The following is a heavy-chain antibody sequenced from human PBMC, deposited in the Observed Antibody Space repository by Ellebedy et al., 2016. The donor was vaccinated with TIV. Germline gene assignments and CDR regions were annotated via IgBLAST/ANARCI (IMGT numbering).Heavy chain of an antibody. V-gene: IGHV1-2*02. CDR1: GYTFSDYY. Sequence: AASVKVSCKASGYTFSDYYIHWVRQAPGQGLEWMGWINPNSGGTNYAQKFRGRVTMTRDTTITTAYMELREVRSDDTAVYYCARDFNWFDPWGQGTQVTVSS. CDR2: INPNSGGT. CDR3: ARDFNWFDP. J-gene: IGHJ5*02.